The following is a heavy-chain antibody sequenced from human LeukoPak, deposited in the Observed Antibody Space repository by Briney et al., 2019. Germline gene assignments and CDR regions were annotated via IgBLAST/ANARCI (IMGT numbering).Heavy chain of an antibody. D-gene: IGHD2-2*01. V-gene: IGHV1-18*01. CDR2: ISAYNGNT. CDR3: ARDQAGYCSSTSCPIDY. Sequence: ASVKVSCKASGYTFTSYGISWVRQAPGQGLEWTGWISAYNGNTNYAQKLQGRVTMTTDTSTSTAYMELRSLRSDDTAVYYCARDQAGYCSSTSCPIDYWGQGTLVTVSS. CDR1: GYTFTSYG. J-gene: IGHJ4*02.